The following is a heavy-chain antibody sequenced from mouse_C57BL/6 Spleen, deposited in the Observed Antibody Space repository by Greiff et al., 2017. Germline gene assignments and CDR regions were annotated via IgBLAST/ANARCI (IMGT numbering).Heavy chain of an antibody. V-gene: IGHV1-50*01. CDR3: ARGGYYYGSRGYAMDY. D-gene: IGHD1-1*01. J-gene: IGHJ4*01. CDR1: GYTFTSYW. CDR2: IDPSDSYT. Sequence: QVQLQQPGAELVKPGASVKLSCKASGYTFTSYWMQWVKQRPGQGLEWIGEIDPSDSYTNYNQKFKGKATLTVDTSSSTAYMQLSSLTSEDSAVYYCARGGYYYGSRGYAMDYWGQGTSVTVSS.